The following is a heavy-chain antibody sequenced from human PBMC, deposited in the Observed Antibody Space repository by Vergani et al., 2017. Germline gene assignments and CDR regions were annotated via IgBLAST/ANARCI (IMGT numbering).Heavy chain of an antibody. CDR2: IYTSGST. CDR3: ARAGLAVAGYAFDI. D-gene: IGHD6-19*01. Sequence: QVQLQESGPGLVKPSQTLSLTCTVSGGSISSGSYYWSWIRQPAGKGLEWIGRIYTSGSTNYNPSLKSRVTISVDTSKNQFSLKLSSVTAADTAVYYCARAGLAVAGYAFDIWGQGTMVTVSS. J-gene: IGHJ3*02. CDR1: GGSISSGSYY. V-gene: IGHV4-61*02.